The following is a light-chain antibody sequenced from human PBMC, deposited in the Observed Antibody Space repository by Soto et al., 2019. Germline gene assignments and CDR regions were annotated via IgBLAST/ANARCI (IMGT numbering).Light chain of an antibody. V-gene: IGKV1-9*01. CDR2: PAS. Sequence: DIQFTQSPSFLSTSVGDRVTIACRASQDIKSYLAWYRQKPGKAPKLLIYPASTLQSGVPSRFSGSGSGTEFTLTISSLQPEDFATYHCQQVNDYPITFGQGTRLEIK. CDR1: QDIKSY. CDR3: QQVNDYPIT. J-gene: IGKJ5*01.